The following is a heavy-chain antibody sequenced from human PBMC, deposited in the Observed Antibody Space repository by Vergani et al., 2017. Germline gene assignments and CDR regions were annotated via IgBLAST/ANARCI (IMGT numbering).Heavy chain of an antibody. D-gene: IGHD3-9*01. CDR1: GFTFDDYA. V-gene: IGHV3-9*01. J-gene: IGHJ5*02. Sequence: EVQLVESGGGLVQPGRSLRLSCAASGFTFDDYAMHWVRPAPGKGLEWVSGISWNSGSIGYADSVKGRFTISRDNAKNSLYLQMNSLRAEDTALYYCVKEYYDILTGYYSGWFDPWGQGTLVTVSS. CDR2: ISWNSGSI. CDR3: VKEYYDILTGYYSGWFDP.